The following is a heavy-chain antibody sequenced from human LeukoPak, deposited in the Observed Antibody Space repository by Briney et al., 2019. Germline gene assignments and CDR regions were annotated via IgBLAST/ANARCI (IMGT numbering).Heavy chain of an antibody. J-gene: IGHJ3*02. CDR3: AREVGFGGSYFI. CDR1: GFTFSSYA. V-gene: IGHV3-23*01. CDR2: ISGSGGST. Sequence: GGSLRLSCATSGFTFSSYAMSWVRQAPGKGLEWVSAISGSGGSTYYADSVKGRFTISRDNSKNTLYLQMNSLRAEGTAVYYCAREVGFGGSYFIWGQGTMVTVSS. D-gene: IGHD1-26*01.